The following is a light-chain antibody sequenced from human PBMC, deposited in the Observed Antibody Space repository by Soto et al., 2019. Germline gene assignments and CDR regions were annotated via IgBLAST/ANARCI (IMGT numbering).Light chain of an antibody. CDR3: QQYGSSGLT. CDR1: QSVSSSY. CDR2: GAS. V-gene: IGKV3-20*01. Sequence: EIVLTQSPGTLSLSPGERATLSCRASQSVSSSYLAWYQQKPGQAPRLLIYGASSRATGITDRFSGSGSGTDFTLTISRLEPEDFAVYYWQQYGSSGLTFGGGTKVEIK. J-gene: IGKJ4*01.